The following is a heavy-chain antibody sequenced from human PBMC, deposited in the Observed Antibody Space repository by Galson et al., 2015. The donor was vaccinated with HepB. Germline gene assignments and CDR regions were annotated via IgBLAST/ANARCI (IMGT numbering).Heavy chain of an antibody. J-gene: IGHJ4*02. CDR2: ISYDGSNK. CDR3: AKDLGSVTVAGLDY. Sequence: SLRLSCAASGFTFSNYGMHWVRQAPGKGLEWVAVISYDGSNKYYADSVKGRFTISRDNSKNTLYLQMNSLRAEDTAVYYCAKDLGSVTVAGLDYWGQGTLVTVSS. D-gene: IGHD6-19*01. V-gene: IGHV3-30*18. CDR1: GFTFSNYG.